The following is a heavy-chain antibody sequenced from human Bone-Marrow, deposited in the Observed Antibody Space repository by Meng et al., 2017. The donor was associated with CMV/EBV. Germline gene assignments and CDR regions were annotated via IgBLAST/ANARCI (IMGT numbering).Heavy chain of an antibody. J-gene: IGHJ4*02. D-gene: IGHD3-10*01. V-gene: IGHV3-48*03. CDR2: SSGSGRTI. CDR3: SRVGGSGSFDY. CDR1: GFAFSNYE. Sequence: GESLKISCVASGFAFSNYEMSWVRQAPGKGLEWLSYSSGSGRTIYYADSVKGRFTISRDNAKNSLYLQMSSLRVEDTAVYYCSRVGGSGSFDYWGQGTLVTGSS.